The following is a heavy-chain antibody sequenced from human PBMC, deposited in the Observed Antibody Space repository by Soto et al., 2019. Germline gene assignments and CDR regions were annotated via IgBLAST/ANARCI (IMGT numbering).Heavy chain of an antibody. J-gene: IGHJ5*02. D-gene: IGHD4-17*01. CDR2: IYYSGST. V-gene: IGHV4-39*01. CDR1: GGSISSSSSY. CDR3: ARPPRGAATVTSVINWFDP. Sequence: QLQLQESGPGLVKPSETLSLTYTVSGGSISSSSSYWGWIRQPPGKGLEWIGYIYYSGSTNYNPSLKSRVTISVDTSKNQFSLKLNSVTAADTAVYYCARPPRGAATVTSVINWFDPWGQGALVTVSS.